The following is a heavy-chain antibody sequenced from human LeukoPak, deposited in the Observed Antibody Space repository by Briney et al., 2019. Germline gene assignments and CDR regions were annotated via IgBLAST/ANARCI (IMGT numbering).Heavy chain of an antibody. Sequence: GGSLRLSCAASGFTVSSNYMSWVRQAPGKGLEWVSVIYSGGSTYYADSVKGRFTIFRDNSKNTLYLQMNSLRAEDTAVYYCARVGYSSNDAFDIWGQGTMVTVSS. CDR2: IYSGGST. CDR1: GFTVSSNY. CDR3: ARVGYSSNDAFDI. J-gene: IGHJ3*02. D-gene: IGHD6-13*01. V-gene: IGHV3-53*01.